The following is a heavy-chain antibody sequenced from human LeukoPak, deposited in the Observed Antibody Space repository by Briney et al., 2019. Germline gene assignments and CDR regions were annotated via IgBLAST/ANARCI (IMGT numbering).Heavy chain of an antibody. D-gene: IGHD3-10*01. CDR3: AREGHHYGSGSPIHFDY. J-gene: IGHJ4*02. CDR2: IYTSGST. Sequence: SETLSLTCTVSGGSISSYYWSWIRQPAGKGLEWIGRIYTSGSTNYNPSLKSRVTMSVDTSKNQFSLKLSSVTAADTAVYYCAREGHHYGSGSPIHFDYWGQGTLVTVSS. V-gene: IGHV4-4*07. CDR1: GGSISSYY.